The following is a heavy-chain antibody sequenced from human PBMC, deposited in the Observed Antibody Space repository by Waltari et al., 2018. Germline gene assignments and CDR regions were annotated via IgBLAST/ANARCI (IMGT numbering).Heavy chain of an antibody. J-gene: IGHJ4*02. V-gene: IGHV3-23*01. Sequence: EVLLSESGGRLVQPGGSLTLSCVPSGFTLSSYSMSWVRQAPGKGLEWVSGVSGNGGGTDYADSVKGRFTLSRDNSKNILYLQMNSLRAEDTAIYYCAKDRIAGGQLGSRFDYWGQGTLVTVSS. CDR3: AKDRIAGGQLGSRFDY. CDR1: GFTLSSYS. D-gene: IGHD6-6*01. CDR2: VSGNGGGT.